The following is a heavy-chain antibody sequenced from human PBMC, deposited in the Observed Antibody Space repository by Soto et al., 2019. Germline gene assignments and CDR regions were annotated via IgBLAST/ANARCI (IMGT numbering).Heavy chain of an antibody. D-gene: IGHD6-13*01. Sequence: ASVKVSCKVSGYTLTELSMHWVRQAPGKGLEWMGGFDPEDGETIYAQKFQGRVTMTADTSTSTAYMELRSLRSDDTAVYYCARDRGYSSDYWGQGTLVTVSS. CDR2: FDPEDGET. J-gene: IGHJ4*02. CDR3: ARDRGYSSDY. V-gene: IGHV1-24*01. CDR1: GYTLTELS.